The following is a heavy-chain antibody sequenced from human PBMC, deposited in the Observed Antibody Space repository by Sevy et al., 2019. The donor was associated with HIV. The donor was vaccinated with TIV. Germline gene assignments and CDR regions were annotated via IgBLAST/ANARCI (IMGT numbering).Heavy chain of an antibody. CDR2: IKQDGTDT. CDR1: GFTFSTYW. CDR3: ARALADWGSFHYSS. Sequence: GGSLRLSCAASGFTFSTYWMSCVRQAPGKGLEWVANIKQDGTDTNYVDSVRGRFTISRDNGTNLLYLHMNSLRAENTAVYFCARALADWGSFHYSSWGRGVLVTVSS. J-gene: IGHJ4*02. D-gene: IGHD3-16*01. V-gene: IGHV3-7*01.